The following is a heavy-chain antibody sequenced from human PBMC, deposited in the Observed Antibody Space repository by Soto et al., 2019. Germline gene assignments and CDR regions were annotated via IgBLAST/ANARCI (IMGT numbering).Heavy chain of an antibody. V-gene: IGHV1-69*04. Sequence: SVKVSCKASVGTFSSYTISWVRQAPGQGLEWMGRIIPILGIANYAQKFQGRVTITADKSTSTAYMELSSLRSEDTAVYYCARDSNSDYVWGSPGPYYFDYWGQGTLVTVSS. CDR2: IIPILGIA. D-gene: IGHD3-16*01. CDR1: VGTFSSYT. J-gene: IGHJ4*02. CDR3: ARDSNSDYVWGSPGPYYFDY.